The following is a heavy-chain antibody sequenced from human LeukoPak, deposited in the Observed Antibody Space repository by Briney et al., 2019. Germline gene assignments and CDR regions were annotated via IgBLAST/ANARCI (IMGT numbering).Heavy chain of an antibody. Sequence: SETLSLTCAVYGGSFSGYYWSWIRQPPGKGLEWIGEINHSGSTNYNPSLKSRVTISVDTSKNQFSLKLSSVTAADTAVYYCARTGEWLRLGFDYWGQGTLVTVSS. D-gene: IGHD5-12*01. CDR2: INHSGST. CDR1: GGSFSGYY. V-gene: IGHV4-34*01. J-gene: IGHJ4*02. CDR3: ARTGEWLRLGFDY.